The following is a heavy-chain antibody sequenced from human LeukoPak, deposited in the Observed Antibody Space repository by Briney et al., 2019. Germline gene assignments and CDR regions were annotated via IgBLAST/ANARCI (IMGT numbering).Heavy chain of an antibody. Sequence: SVKVSCKASGYTFTSYGISWVRQAPGQGLEWMGGIIPIFGTANYAQKFQGRVTITADESTSTAYMELSSLRSEDTAVYYCARDHRGHYDILTGYYYGFDYWGQGTLVTVSS. CDR3: ARDHRGHYDILTGYYYGFDY. CDR2: IIPIFGTA. D-gene: IGHD3-9*01. J-gene: IGHJ4*02. V-gene: IGHV1-69*13. CDR1: GYTFTSYG.